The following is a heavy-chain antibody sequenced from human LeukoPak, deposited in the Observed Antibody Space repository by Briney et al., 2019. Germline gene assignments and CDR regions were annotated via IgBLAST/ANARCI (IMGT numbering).Heavy chain of an antibody. CDR1: GGSISSSSYY. D-gene: IGHD6-6*01. V-gene: IGHV4-39*07. CDR3: ARVDPSTSLYYYYYYYMDV. J-gene: IGHJ6*03. Sequence: SETLSLTCTVSGGSISSSSYYWGWIRQPPGKGLEWIGSIYYSGSTYYNPSLKSRVTISVDTSKNQFSLKLSSVTAADTAVYYCARVDPSTSLYYYYYYYMDVWGKGTTVTVSS. CDR2: IYYSGST.